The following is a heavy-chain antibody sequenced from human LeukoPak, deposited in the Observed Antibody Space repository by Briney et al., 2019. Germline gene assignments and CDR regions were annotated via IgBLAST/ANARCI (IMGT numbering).Heavy chain of an antibody. CDR3: ARDQIAAAGTGWFDP. CDR2: ISSSSSYI. CDR1: GFTFSSYS. J-gene: IGHJ5*02. Sequence: GILRLSCAASGFTFSSYSMNWVRQAQGKGLEWVSSISSSSSYIYYADSVKGRFTISRDNAKNSLYLQMNSLRAEDTAVYYCARDQIAAAGTGWFDPWGQGTLVTVSS. D-gene: IGHD6-13*01. V-gene: IGHV3-21*01.